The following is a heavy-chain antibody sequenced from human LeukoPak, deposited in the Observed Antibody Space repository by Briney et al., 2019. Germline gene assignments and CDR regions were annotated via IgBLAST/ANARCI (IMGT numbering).Heavy chain of an antibody. CDR1: GFSLSTSGVG. J-gene: IGHJ5*02. D-gene: IGHD3-3*01. V-gene: IGHV2-5*01. CDR2: IYWNDDK. Sequence: SGPTLVNPTQTLTLTCTFSGFSLSTSGVGVGWIRQPPGKALEWLALIYWNDDKRYSPSLKSRLTITKDTSKNQVVLTMTNMDPVDTATYYCAHRPAPFTYYGFWSGYYDWFDPWGQGTLVTVSS. CDR3: AHRPAPFTYYGFWSGYYDWFDP.